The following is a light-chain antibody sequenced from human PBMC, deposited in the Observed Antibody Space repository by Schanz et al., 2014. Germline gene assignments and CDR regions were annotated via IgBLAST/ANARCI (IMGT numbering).Light chain of an antibody. V-gene: IGLV2-14*02. Sequence: QSALTQPASVSGSPGQSITISCSGTSSDVGSCNIVSWYQQHPGKAPKVMICKGSKRPSGVPDRFSGSKSGNTASLTVSGLQAEDEADYYCSSHGGSRVFGGGTKLTVL. J-gene: IGLJ3*02. CDR1: SSDVGSCNI. CDR3: SSHGGSRV. CDR2: KGS.